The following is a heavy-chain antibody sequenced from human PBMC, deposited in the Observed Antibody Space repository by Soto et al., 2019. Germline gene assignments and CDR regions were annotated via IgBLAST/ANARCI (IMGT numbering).Heavy chain of an antibody. V-gene: IGHV4-34*01. CDR3: ARGTGLLWFGEFTSYYFDY. Sequence: PWDTLSLTCAVYGGSFRGYYWSWIRQPPGKGLEWIGEINHSGSTNYNPSLKSRVTISVDTSKNQFSLKLSSVTAADTAVYYCARGTGLLWFGEFTSYYFDYWGQGTVVTVSS. J-gene: IGHJ4*02. CDR2: INHSGST. CDR1: GGSFRGYY. D-gene: IGHD3-10*01.